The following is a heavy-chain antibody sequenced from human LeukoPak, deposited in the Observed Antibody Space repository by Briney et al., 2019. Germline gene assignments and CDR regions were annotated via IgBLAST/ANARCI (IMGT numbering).Heavy chain of an antibody. CDR1: GGSIGSTNYY. D-gene: IGHD6-19*01. CDR3: ARIPTNAVPSAHNGFDI. J-gene: IGHJ3*02. Sequence: PSETLSLTCTVSGGSIGSTNYYWGWIRQPPGKGLEWIANIYYSGSTYYNPSLKSRVTISVDTSKNQFSLRLNSVTAAGTSIYYCARIPTNAVPSAHNGFDIWGQGTMLTVSS. CDR2: IYYSGST. V-gene: IGHV4-39*01.